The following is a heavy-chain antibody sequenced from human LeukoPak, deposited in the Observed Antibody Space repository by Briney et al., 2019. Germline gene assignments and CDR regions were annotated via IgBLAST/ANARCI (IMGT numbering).Heavy chain of an antibody. V-gene: IGHV1-2*02. J-gene: IGHJ4*02. CDR2: ISPLTGDT. CDR1: GYTFTGYY. D-gene: IGHD2-2*01. CDR3: ATLGDCSTTNCYVRGALDY. Sequence: GASVKVSCKTSGYTFTGYYIHWVRQAPGQGLEWMGWISPLTGDTDYEQKFQDRVTMTRDTSVSTAYMELRGLTSGDTAVYYCATLGDCSTTNCYVRGALDYWGQGTLVTVSS.